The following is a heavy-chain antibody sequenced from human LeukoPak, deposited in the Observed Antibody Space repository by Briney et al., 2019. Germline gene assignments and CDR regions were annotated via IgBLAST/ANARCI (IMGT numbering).Heavy chain of an antibody. D-gene: IGHD3-10*01. Sequence: GGSLRLSCAVSGFTVSTNYMSWVRQAPGKGLEWVSILYSGGDIYYADSVKGRFTISRDNSRNTLYLQMNTLRVEDSAVYYCARDRAPPTSWYFDLWGRGTLVTVSS. V-gene: IGHV3-53*01. J-gene: IGHJ2*01. CDR2: LYSGGDI. CDR1: GFTVSTNY. CDR3: ARDRAPPTSWYFDL.